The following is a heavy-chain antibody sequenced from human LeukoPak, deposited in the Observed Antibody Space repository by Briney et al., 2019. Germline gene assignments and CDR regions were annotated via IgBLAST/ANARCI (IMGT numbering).Heavy chain of an antibody. V-gene: IGHV3-7*01. Sequence: GGSLRLSCAASGFTFSTYWMSWVRQAPGEGLEWVANIKQDGSEKYYLDSVKGRFTISRDNAKNSLYLQMNSLRAEDTAVYFCTREAAAGIDYWGQGTLVTVSS. J-gene: IGHJ4*02. CDR1: GFTFSTYW. CDR3: TREAAAGIDY. D-gene: IGHD6-13*01. CDR2: IKQDGSEK.